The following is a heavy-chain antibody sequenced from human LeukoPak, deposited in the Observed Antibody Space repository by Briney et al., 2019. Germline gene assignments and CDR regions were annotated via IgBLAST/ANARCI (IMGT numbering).Heavy chain of an antibody. Sequence: ASVKVSYKASGGTFSSYAISWVRQAPGQGLEWMGWLNPQTGDTHFAQKFQGRVTFTRDTSISTAYMAMSRLRSDDTAVFYCARGSRYHDWLSPLDSWGQGTLVTVSS. CDR1: GGTFSSYA. J-gene: IGHJ4*02. D-gene: IGHD3-9*01. CDR3: ARGSRYHDWLSPLDS. V-gene: IGHV1-2*02. CDR2: LNPQTGDT.